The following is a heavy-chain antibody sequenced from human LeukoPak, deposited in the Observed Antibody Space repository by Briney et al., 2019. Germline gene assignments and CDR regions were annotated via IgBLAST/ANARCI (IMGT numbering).Heavy chain of an antibody. CDR2: IWYDGSNK. Sequence: GGSLRLSCAASGFTFSSYGMHWVRQAPGKGLEWVAVIWYDGSNKYYADSVKGRFTISRDNPKNTLYLQMNSLRAEDTAVYYCARDPYAFDIWGQGTMVTVSS. CDR1: GFTFSSYG. V-gene: IGHV3-33*01. CDR3: ARDPYAFDI. J-gene: IGHJ3*02.